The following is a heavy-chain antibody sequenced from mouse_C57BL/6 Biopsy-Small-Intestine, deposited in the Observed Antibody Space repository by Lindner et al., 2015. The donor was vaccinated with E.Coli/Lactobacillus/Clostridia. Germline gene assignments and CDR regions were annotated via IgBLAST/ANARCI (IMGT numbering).Heavy chain of an antibody. D-gene: IGHD1-3*01. CDR3: ARDKDVDHGAFFDY. CDR2: INPNSGDT. Sequence: SVKVSCKASGYTFTDYYMHWVRQAPGQGLEWMGWINPNSGDTYYAQKFQGRVTTTRDTSITTAYMELSRLRSDDTAVYYCARDKDVDHGAFFDYWGQGSLVTVSS. CDR1: GYTFTDYY. J-gene: IGHJ4*01. V-gene: IGHV1-84*02.